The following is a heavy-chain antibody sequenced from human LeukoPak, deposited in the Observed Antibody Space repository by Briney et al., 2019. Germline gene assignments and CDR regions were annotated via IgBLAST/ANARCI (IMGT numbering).Heavy chain of an antibody. V-gene: IGHV3-30*03. CDR3: ARDGVSDYYDSSCYDY. CDR2: ISYDGSNK. Sequence: GGSLRLSCAASGFTFSSYGMHWVRQAPGKGLEWVAVISYDGSNKYYADSVKGRFTISRDNAKNSLYLQMNSLRAEDTAVYYCARDGVSDYYDSSCYDYWGQGTLVTVSS. D-gene: IGHD3-22*01. CDR1: GFTFSSYG. J-gene: IGHJ4*02.